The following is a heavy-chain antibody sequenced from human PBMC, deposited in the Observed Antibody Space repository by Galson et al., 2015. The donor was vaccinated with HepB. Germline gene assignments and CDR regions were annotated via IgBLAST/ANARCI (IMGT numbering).Heavy chain of an antibody. V-gene: IGHV3-23*01. D-gene: IGHD3-22*01. CDR2: ISGSGGST. CDR1: GFTFSSYA. Sequence: SLRLSCAASGFTFSSYAMSWVRQTPGKGLEWVSAISGSGGSTYYADSVRGRFTISRDNSKNTLYVEMKSLRVEDTAVYYCAKPSLTVRGGKKYDSSSNFYLAYDFDYCGQGSLVTVSS. J-gene: IGHJ4*02. CDR3: AKPSLTVRGGKKYDSSSNFYLAYDFDY.